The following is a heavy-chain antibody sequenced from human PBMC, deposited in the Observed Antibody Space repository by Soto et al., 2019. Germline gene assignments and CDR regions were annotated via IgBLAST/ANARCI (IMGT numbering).Heavy chain of an antibody. Sequence: QVQLQQRGAGLLKPSETLSLTCAVYGGSFSGYYWSGIRQAPGKGLEWIGEINHRGNTEYNPSLKSRVTMSVDTFKNQVSLTLSSVTAADTAVYSCARGAPARHAGFYYYSLDVWGQGTTVTVSS. CDR2: INHRGNT. J-gene: IGHJ6*02. D-gene: IGHD2-2*01. CDR1: GGSFSGYY. CDR3: ARGAPARHAGFYYYSLDV. V-gene: IGHV4-34*01.